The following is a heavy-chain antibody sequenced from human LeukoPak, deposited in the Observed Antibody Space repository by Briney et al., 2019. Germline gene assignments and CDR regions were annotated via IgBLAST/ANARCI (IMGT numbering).Heavy chain of an antibody. CDR2: ISYDGTKE. Sequence: PGRSLRLSCAASGFPFTSYAMHWVRQAPGKGLEWVALISYDGTKEYYVDSVKGRFTISRDNSRNTLYLQMTSLRPEDTAVYYCAKPQKAGPYYYYYYGMDVWGQGTTVTVSS. D-gene: IGHD6-13*01. CDR1: GFPFTSYA. V-gene: IGHV3-30*18. CDR3: AKPQKAGPYYYYYYGMDV. J-gene: IGHJ6*02.